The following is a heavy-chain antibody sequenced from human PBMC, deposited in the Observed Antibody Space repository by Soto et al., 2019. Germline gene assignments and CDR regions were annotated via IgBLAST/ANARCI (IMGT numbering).Heavy chain of an antibody. CDR1: GGSISSSNW. V-gene: IGHV4-4*02. D-gene: IGHD4-17*01. CDR2: IYHSGST. Sequence: PSETLSLTCAVSGGSISSSNWWSWVRQPPGKGLEWIGEIYHSGSTNYNPSLKSRVTISVDKSKNQFSLKLSSVTAADTAVYYCARSQSTVTTPLDYWGQGTLVTVSS. J-gene: IGHJ4*02. CDR3: ARSQSTVTTPLDY.